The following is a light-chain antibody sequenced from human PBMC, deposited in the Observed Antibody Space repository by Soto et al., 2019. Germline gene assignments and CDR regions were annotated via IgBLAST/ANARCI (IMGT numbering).Light chain of an antibody. CDR1: QGVSSN. CDR2: GAS. J-gene: IGKJ1*01. Sequence: EIVMTQSPATLSVSPGERATISCRASQGVSSNLAWYQQKPGQAPRLLIYGASTRATGIPARFSGSGSGTEFTLTISSLQSEDFAVYYCQQYNNWPSWTFGQGTKVDIK. V-gene: IGKV3-15*01. CDR3: QQYNNWPSWT.